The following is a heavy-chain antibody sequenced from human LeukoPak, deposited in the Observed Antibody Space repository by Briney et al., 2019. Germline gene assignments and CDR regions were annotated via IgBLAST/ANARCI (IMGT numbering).Heavy chain of an antibody. Sequence: GGSLRLSCTASGFTFSSYTVSWVRQAPGKGLEWVSAISGSGDSTYYADSVKGRFTISRDNSKNTLYLQMNSLRTEDTAVYYCAKDLLDDFWGANWFDPWGQGTLVTVSS. CDR3: AKDLLDDFWGANWFDP. D-gene: IGHD3-16*01. CDR2: ISGSGDST. V-gene: IGHV3-23*01. J-gene: IGHJ5*02. CDR1: GFTFSSYT.